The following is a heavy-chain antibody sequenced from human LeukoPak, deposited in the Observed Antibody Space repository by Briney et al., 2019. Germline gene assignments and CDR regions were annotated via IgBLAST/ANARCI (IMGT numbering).Heavy chain of an antibody. Sequence: PGGSLRLSCAASGFIFSNAWMSWVRQAPGKGLEWVGRIKSKTDGGTTDYAAPVKGRFTISRDDSKNTLYLQMNSLKTEDTAVYYCTIHLFLSAFDYWGQGTLVTVSS. CDR2: IKSKTDGGTT. CDR1: GFIFSNAW. V-gene: IGHV3-15*01. D-gene: IGHD3-3*01. J-gene: IGHJ4*02. CDR3: TIHLFLSAFDY.